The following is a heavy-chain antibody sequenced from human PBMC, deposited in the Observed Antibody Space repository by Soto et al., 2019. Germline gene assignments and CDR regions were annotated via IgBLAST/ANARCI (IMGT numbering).Heavy chain of an antibody. Sequence: QVQLVQSGAEVKKPGASVKVSCKASGYTFTGYYMHWVRQAPGQGLEWMGWINPNSGGTNYAQKCQGWVTMTRDPPISTAYMELSRLRSDDTAVYFCARAKVIAARPPDYFDYWCQGTLVAVCS. J-gene: IGHJ4*02. CDR2: INPNSGGT. V-gene: IGHV1-2*04. CDR3: ARAKVIAARPPDYFDY. CDR1: GYTFTGYY. D-gene: IGHD6-6*01.